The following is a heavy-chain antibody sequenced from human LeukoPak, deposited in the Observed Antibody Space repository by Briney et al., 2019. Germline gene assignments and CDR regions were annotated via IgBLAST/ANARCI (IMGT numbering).Heavy chain of an antibody. CDR3: ARVPYGDYVIPLVD. CDR2: ISSSSSYI. Sequence: PGGSLRLSCAASGFTFSSYAMSWVRQAPGKGLEWVSSISSSSSYIYYADSVKGRFTISRDNAKNSLYLQMNSLRAEDTAVYYCARVPYGDYVIPLVDWGQGTLVTVSS. J-gene: IGHJ4*02. D-gene: IGHD4-17*01. CDR1: GFTFSSYA. V-gene: IGHV3-21*01.